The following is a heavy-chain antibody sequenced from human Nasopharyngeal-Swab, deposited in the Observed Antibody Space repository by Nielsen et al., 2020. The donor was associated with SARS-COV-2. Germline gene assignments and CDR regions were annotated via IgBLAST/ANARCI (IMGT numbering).Heavy chain of an antibody. Sequence: GSLRLSCTVSGGSISSYYWSWIRQPPGKGLEWIGYIYNRGSTNYSPSLKSRVTMSVDTSKNQFSLNLNSVSAADTAVYYCAKLVGSTDWFDPWGQGTLVTVSS. CDR2: IYNRGST. V-gene: IGHV4-59*08. D-gene: IGHD1-26*01. J-gene: IGHJ5*02. CDR1: GGSISSYY. CDR3: AKLVGSTDWFDP.